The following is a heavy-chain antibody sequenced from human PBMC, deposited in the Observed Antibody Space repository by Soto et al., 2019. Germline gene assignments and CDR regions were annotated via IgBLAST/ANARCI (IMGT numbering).Heavy chain of an antibody. J-gene: IGHJ3*02. V-gene: IGHV1-69*13. D-gene: IGHD3-22*01. CDR3: ARARREIVVVRVISGAFDI. Sequence: SVKVSCKASGGTFSSYAISWVRQAPGQGLEWMGGIIPIFGTANYAQKFQGRVTITADESTSTAYMELSSLRSEDTAVYYCARARREIVVVRVISGAFDIWGQGTMVTVSS. CDR2: IIPIFGTA. CDR1: GGTFSSYA.